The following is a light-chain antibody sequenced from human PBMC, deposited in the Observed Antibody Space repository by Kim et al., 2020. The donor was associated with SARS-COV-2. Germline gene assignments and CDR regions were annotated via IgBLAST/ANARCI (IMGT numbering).Light chain of an antibody. Sequence: DIQMTQSPSSLSASVGDRVTITCRASQGITNYLAWYQQKPGKVPKLLIYAASTLQSWVPSRFSGSGSGTDFTLTISSLQPEDVATDYCQNYNSAPWTFGQGTKVDIK. V-gene: IGKV1-27*01. CDR3: QNYNSAPWT. J-gene: IGKJ1*01. CDR1: QGITNY. CDR2: AAS.